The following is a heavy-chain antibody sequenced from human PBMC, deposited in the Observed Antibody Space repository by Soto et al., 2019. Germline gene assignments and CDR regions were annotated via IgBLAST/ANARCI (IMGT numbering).Heavy chain of an antibody. J-gene: IGHJ4*02. CDR1: GHSFGTHW. CDR2: IYPGDSET. CDR3: VSTINGYFEY. D-gene: IGHD3-9*01. V-gene: IGHV5-51*01. Sequence: GESLKICCKGAGHSFGTHWIGWVRQMPGKGLEWMGIIYPGDSETKYSPSFQGQVTISADKSISTAYLQWSSLKASDTALYYCVSTINGYFEYWGQGTLVTVSS.